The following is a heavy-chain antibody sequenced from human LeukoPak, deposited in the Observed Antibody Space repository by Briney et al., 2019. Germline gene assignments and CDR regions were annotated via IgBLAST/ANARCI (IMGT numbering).Heavy chain of an antibody. CDR1: GGSISSYY. D-gene: IGHD1-26*01. Sequence: SETLSLTCTVSGGSISSYYWSWIRQPPGKGLEWIRYIYYSGSTNYNPSLKSRVTISVDTSKNQFSLKLSSVTAADTAVYYCATLVSGSYYYFDYWGQGTLVTVSS. CDR2: IYYSGST. J-gene: IGHJ4*02. CDR3: ATLVSGSYYYFDY. V-gene: IGHV4-59*08.